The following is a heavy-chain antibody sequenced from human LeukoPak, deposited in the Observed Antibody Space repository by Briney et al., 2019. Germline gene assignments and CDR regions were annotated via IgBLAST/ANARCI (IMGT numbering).Heavy chain of an antibody. D-gene: IGHD6-6*01. CDR3: AKGKKLAARPYYMDV. CDR2: ISGSGGST. Sequence: GGSLRLSCGASGFTFSSYGMNWVRLAPEKGLEWVSTISGSGGSTFYPDSVKGRFTISRDNSKNTLYLQMNSLRAEDTAIYYCAKGKKLAARPYYMDVWGKGTAVTVSS. CDR1: GFTFSSYG. J-gene: IGHJ6*03. V-gene: IGHV3-23*01.